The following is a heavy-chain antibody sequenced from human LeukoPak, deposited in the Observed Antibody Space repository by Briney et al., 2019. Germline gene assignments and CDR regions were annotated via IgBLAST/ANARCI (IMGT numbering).Heavy chain of an antibody. J-gene: IGHJ3*02. CDR2: INHSGST. CDR3: AREPRSAFDI. Sequence: SETLSLTCAVYGGSFSGYYWSWIRQPPGKGLEWIGEINHSGSTNYNPSLKSRVTISVDTSKNQFSLKLSSVTAADTAVYYCAREPRSAFDIWGQGTMVTVSS. CDR1: GGSFSGYY. V-gene: IGHV4-34*01.